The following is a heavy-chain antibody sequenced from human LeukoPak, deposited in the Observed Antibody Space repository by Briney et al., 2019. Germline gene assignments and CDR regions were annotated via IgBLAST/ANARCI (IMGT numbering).Heavy chain of an antibody. V-gene: IGHV3-23*01. CDR1: GFTFSSFA. CDR3: ARARVARAYYNSRGYYNFDY. J-gene: IGHJ4*02. Sequence: GGSLRLSCAASGFTFSSFAMTWVRQAPGKGLEWVSSISASAGSTYYVDSVKGRFTISRDNSKNTLFLQTNSLRAEDTAIYYCARARVARAYYNSRGYYNFDYWGQGTLVTVSS. D-gene: IGHD3-22*01. CDR2: ISASAGST.